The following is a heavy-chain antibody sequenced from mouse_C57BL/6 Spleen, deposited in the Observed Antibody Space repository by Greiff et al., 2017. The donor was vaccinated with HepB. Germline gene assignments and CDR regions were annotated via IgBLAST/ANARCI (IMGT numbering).Heavy chain of an antibody. CDR3: ARWYYYGIFYAMDY. V-gene: IGHV1-82*01. Sequence: VQVVESAPELVKPGASVKISCKASGYAFSSSWMNWVKQRPGKGLEWIGRIYPGDGDTNYNGKFKGKATLTADKSSSTAYMQRSSLTSEDSAVYFCARWYYYGIFYAMDYWGQGTSVTVSS. J-gene: IGHJ4*01. D-gene: IGHD2-1*01. CDR2: IYPGDGDT. CDR1: GYAFSSSW.